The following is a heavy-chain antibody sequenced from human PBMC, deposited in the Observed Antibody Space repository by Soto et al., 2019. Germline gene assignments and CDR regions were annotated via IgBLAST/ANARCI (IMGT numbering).Heavy chain of an antibody. CDR1: GFTFSSHW. CDR3: ATVDYGVYYDAFDV. V-gene: IGHV3-7*01. D-gene: IGHD4-17*01. CDR2: IKQDGSEK. Sequence: EVQLVESGGGLVQPGGSLRLSCAASGFTFSSHWMSWVRQAPGKGLEWVANIKQDGSEKYYVDSVKGRFTISRDNAKTSLYLQMNSLRAEDTAVYYCATVDYGVYYDAFDVWGQGTMVTVSS. J-gene: IGHJ3*01.